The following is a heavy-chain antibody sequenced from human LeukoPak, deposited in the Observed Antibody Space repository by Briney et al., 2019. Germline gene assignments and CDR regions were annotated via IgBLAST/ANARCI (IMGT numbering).Heavy chain of an antibody. CDR2: ISAYNGNT. Sequence: ASVKVSCKASGYTFTSYGISWVRQAPGQGLEWMGWISAYNGNTNYAQKLQGRVTMTTDTSTSTAYMELRSLRSDDAAVYYCARVQWLGGNDAFDIWGQGTMVTVSS. CDR3: ARVQWLGGNDAFDI. D-gene: IGHD6-19*01. CDR1: GYTFTSYG. V-gene: IGHV1-18*01. J-gene: IGHJ3*02.